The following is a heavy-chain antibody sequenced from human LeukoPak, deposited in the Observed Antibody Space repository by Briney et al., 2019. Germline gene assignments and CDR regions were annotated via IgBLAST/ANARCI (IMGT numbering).Heavy chain of an antibody. J-gene: IGHJ4*02. V-gene: IGHV3-21*01. CDR2: ISSSSSYI. CDR1: GFTLSSYS. D-gene: IGHD2-2*01. Sequence: GGSLRLSWAASGFTLSSYSMNWVRQAPGKGLEWVSSISSSSSYIYYADSVKGRFTISRDNAKNSLYLQMNSLRAEDTAVYYCAREVGDIVVVPAIDYWGQGTLVTVSS. CDR3: AREVGDIVVVPAIDY.